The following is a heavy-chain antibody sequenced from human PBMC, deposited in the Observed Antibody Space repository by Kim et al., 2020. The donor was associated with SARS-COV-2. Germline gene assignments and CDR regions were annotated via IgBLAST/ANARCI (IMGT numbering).Heavy chain of an antibody. CDR3: ARDSPVGVFRFDP. D-gene: IGHD2-8*01. J-gene: IGHJ5*02. CDR2: ISSSGSTI. V-gene: IGHV3-11*01. Sequence: GGSLRLSCAASGFTFSDYYMSWIRQAPGKGLEWVSYISSSGSTIYYADSVKGRFTISRDNAKNSLYLQMNSLRAEDTAVYYCARDSPVGVFRFDPWGQGTMVTVSS. CDR1: GFTFSDYY.